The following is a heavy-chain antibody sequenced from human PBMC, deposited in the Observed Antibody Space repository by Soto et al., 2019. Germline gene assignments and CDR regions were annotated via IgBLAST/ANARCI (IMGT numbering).Heavy chain of an antibody. Sequence: SETLSLTCTVSGGSISSSSYYWGWIRQPPGKGLEWVGSIYYSGSTYYNPSLKSRVTISVDTSKNQFSLKLSSVTAADTAVYYCARREAVAPWFDPWGQGTLVTVSS. CDR2: IYYSGST. V-gene: IGHV4-39*01. CDR3: ARREAVAPWFDP. J-gene: IGHJ5*02. CDR1: GGSISSSSYY. D-gene: IGHD2-15*01.